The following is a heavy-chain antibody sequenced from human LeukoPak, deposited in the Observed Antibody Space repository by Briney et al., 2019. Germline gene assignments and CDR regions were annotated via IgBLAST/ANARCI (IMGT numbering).Heavy chain of an antibody. CDR3: VRGDLPTTVLNGPFNI. Sequence: ASVKVSCKASGYTFRTYDINWVRQAPGQGLEWLGWMNPNSGNTGYAPKFQGRVAMTRVTSINTAYMELFSLRSEDTAVYFCVRGDLPTTVLNGPFNIWGQGTMVTVSS. D-gene: IGHD4-11*01. J-gene: IGHJ3*02. CDR1: GYTFRTYD. CDR2: MNPNSGNT. V-gene: IGHV1-8*01.